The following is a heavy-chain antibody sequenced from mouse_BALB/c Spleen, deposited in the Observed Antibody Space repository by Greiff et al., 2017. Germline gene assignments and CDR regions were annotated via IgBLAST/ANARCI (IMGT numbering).Heavy chain of an antibody. D-gene: IGHD2-13*01. CDR2: ISYSGST. CDR3: ARTTFGYYAMDY. J-gene: IGHJ4*01. Sequence: DVQLQESGPGLVKPSQSLSLTCTVTGYSITSDYAWNWIRQFPGNKLEWMGYISYSGSTSYNPSLKSRISITRDTSKNQFFLQLNSVTTEDTATYYCARTTFGYYAMDYWGQGTSVTVSS. V-gene: IGHV3-2*02. CDR1: GYSITSDYA.